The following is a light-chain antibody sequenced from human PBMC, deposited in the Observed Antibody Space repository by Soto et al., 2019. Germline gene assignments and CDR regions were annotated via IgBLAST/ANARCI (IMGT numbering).Light chain of an antibody. J-gene: IGKJ1*01. Sequence: EIQLTQSPATLSLSIGDRVTITCRASQTISSWLAWYQQKPGKAPKLLIYEASSLTSGVPSRFSGSGSGTEFTLTISRLQPEDFATYYCQHYDSYSEAFGQGTKVDIK. CDR2: EAS. V-gene: IGKV1-5*03. CDR3: QHYDSYSEA. CDR1: QTISSW.